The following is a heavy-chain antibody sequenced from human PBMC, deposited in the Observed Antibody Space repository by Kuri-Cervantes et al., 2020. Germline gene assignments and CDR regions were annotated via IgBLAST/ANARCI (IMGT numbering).Heavy chain of an antibody. V-gene: IGHV4-59*12. Sequence: SETLSLTCTVSGGSLRSYYWSWIRQPPGKGLEWIGYIYYSGSTNYNPSLKSRVTMSRDTSKNQFFLRLRSVTAADTAVYYCARESHDSNKYYYYMDVWGEGTTVTVSS. CDR3: ARESHDSNKYYYYMDV. CDR2: IYYSGST. CDR1: GGSLRSYY. D-gene: IGHD4-11*01. J-gene: IGHJ6*03.